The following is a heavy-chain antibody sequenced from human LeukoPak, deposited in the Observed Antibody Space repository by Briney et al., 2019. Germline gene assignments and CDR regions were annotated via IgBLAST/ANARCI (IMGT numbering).Heavy chain of an antibody. CDR1: GFTLSSHA. CDR2: ISYNGGST. J-gene: IGHJ4*02. Sequence: GGSLRLSCAASGFTLSSHAMHWVRQAPGKALEYVSAISYNGGSTYYANSVKDRFTISRDNSKNTLYLQMSSLRPEDTAVFYCVRRTGNYFDYWGQGTLVTVSS. CDR3: VRRTGNYFDY. D-gene: IGHD3/OR15-3a*01. V-gene: IGHV3-64D*09.